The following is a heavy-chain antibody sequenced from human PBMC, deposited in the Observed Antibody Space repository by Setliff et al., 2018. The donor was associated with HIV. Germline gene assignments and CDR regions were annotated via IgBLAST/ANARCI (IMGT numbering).Heavy chain of an antibody. V-gene: IGHV3-23*01. D-gene: IGHD6-13*01. Sequence: SSSSYYWGWIRQPPGKGLEWVSAISGRGGSTYYADSVKGRFTISRDNSKNTLYLQMNSLRAEDTAVYYCAKGVEIPQHNGYSSSWYIDYWGQGILVTVSS. J-gene: IGHJ4*02. CDR3: AKGVEIPQHNGYSSSWYIDY. CDR2: ISGRGGST. CDR1: SSSSYY.